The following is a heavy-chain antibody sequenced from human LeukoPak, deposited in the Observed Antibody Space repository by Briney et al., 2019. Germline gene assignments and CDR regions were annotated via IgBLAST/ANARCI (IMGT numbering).Heavy chain of an antibody. CDR3: ARASDYDSGGYYTGGTFDY. CDR2: ISGSGGST. D-gene: IGHD3-22*01. CDR1: GFTFSNYA. V-gene: IGHV3-23*01. Sequence: ETGGSLRLSCAASGFTFSNYAMSWVRQAPGKGLEWVSSISGSGGSTDYADSVKGRFTISRDNSKKTLYLQMNSLRAEDTAVYYCARASDYDSGGYYTGGTFDYWGQGTLVTVSS. J-gene: IGHJ4*02.